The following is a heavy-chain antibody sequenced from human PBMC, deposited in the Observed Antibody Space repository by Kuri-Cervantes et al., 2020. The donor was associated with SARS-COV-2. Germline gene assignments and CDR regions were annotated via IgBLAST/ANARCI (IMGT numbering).Heavy chain of an antibody. CDR2: IYPRDFNT. J-gene: IGHJ1*01. CDR3: AKMEDLREFFQP. CDR1: GYTFTNSY. V-gene: IGHV5-51*01. D-gene: IGHD1-1*01. Sequence: GGSLRLSCKASGYTFTNSYIGWVRHVPGRALEWMAIIYPRDFNTKYNPSFDGLVTISADRSISTIYLQWVSLKASDTAIYYCAKMEDLREFFQPWGQGTLVTVSS.